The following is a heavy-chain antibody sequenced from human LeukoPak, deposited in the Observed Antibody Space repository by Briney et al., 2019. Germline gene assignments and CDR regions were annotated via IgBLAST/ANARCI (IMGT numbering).Heavy chain of an antibody. D-gene: IGHD1-26*01. CDR3: AKNGVVGATLVDY. CDR1: GFTFSSYA. Sequence: GGXXRLSCAASGFTFSSYAMSWVRQAPGKGLEWVSAISGSGGSTYYADSVKGGFTISRDNSKNTLYLQMNSLRAEDTAVYYCAKNGVVGATLVDYWGQGTLVTVSS. CDR2: ISGSGGST. J-gene: IGHJ4*02. V-gene: IGHV3-23*01.